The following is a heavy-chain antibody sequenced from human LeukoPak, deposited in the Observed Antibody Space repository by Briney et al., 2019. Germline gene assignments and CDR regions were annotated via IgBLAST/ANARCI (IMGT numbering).Heavy chain of an antibody. J-gene: IGHJ2*01. D-gene: IGHD2-15*01. V-gene: IGHV3-13*01. CDR1: GFTFSSYG. CDR3: ARRAGYCSGGSCLPDWYFDL. Sequence: GRSLRLSCAASGFTFSSYGMHWVRQAPGKGLEWVSAIGTAGDTYYPGSVKGRFTISRENAKNSLYLQMNSLRAGDTAVYYCARRAGYCSGGSCLPDWYFDLWGRGTLVTVSS. CDR2: IGTAGDT.